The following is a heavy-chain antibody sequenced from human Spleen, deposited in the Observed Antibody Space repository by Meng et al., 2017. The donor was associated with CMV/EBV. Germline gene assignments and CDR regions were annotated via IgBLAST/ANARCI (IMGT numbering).Heavy chain of an antibody. D-gene: IGHD1-7*01. CDR3: AKGGGNSASPVYFYYGLDV. CDR1: GFKFSSFG. Sequence: GESLKISCAASGFKFSSFGMHWVRQAPGKGLEGVASIDYEGLETHDIDPVKGRFTVSRDNPKNTLFLQMNSLKPALRSVYYCAKGGGNSASPVYFYYGLDVWGQGTTVTVSS. V-gene: IGHV3-30*02. J-gene: IGHJ6*02. CDR2: IDYEGLET.